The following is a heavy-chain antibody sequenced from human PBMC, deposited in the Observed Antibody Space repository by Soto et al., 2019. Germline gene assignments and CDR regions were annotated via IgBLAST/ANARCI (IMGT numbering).Heavy chain of an antibody. Sequence: EVQLVESGGGLVKPGGSLRLSCAASGFVFSSYSMNWVRQVPGKGLEWVSSISPSSDDIHYADSVKGRFTISRDNAKNSLYPKMNSLRGKDTAVYYCAGPRGYRIYDIIDYWGQRALVTVSS. CDR1: GFVFSSYS. CDR2: ISPSSDDI. J-gene: IGHJ4*02. CDR3: AGPRGYRIYDIIDY. D-gene: IGHD5-12*01. V-gene: IGHV3-21*01.